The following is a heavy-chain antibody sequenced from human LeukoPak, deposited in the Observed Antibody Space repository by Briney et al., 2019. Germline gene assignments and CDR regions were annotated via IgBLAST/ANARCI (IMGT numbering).Heavy chain of an antibody. D-gene: IGHD2-21*02. Sequence: GGSLRLSCAASGFTVSSNYMSWVRQAPGKGLEWVSVIYSGGSTYYADSVKGRFTISRDNSKNTLYLQMNSLRAEDTAVYYCARPLLFYYYGMDVWGQGTTVTVSS. CDR1: GFTVSSNY. J-gene: IGHJ6*02. CDR3: ARPLLFYYYGMDV. CDR2: IYSGGST. V-gene: IGHV3-66*04.